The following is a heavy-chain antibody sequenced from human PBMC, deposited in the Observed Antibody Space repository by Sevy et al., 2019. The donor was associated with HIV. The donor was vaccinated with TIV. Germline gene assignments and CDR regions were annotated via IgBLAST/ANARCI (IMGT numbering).Heavy chain of an antibody. D-gene: IGHD2-2*02. Sequence: GGSLRLSCAASGFTFSDYYMSWIRQAPGKGLEWVSYISSSGSTIYYADSVKGRFTISRDNAKNSLYLQMNSQRAEDTAVYYCARVTTPDCSSTSCYINYYYYGMDVWGQGTTVTVSS. CDR2: ISSSGSTI. CDR1: GFTFSDYY. V-gene: IGHV3-11*01. J-gene: IGHJ6*02. CDR3: ARVTTPDCSSTSCYINYYYYGMDV.